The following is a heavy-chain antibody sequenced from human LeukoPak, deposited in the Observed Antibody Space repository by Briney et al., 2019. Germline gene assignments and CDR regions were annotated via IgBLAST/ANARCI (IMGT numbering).Heavy chain of an antibody. CDR3: AGRIAADGVDY. D-gene: IGHD6-13*01. J-gene: IGHJ4*02. V-gene: IGHV3-23*01. CDR2: ISTSGGST. CDR1: GFTFSKYA. Sequence: GGSLRLSCAASGFTFSKYAMTWVRQAPGKGLEWVSAISTSGGSTYYADSVKGRFTISRDNSKNTLSLQMNSLRAEDTAVYYCAGRIAADGVDYWGQGTLVTVSS.